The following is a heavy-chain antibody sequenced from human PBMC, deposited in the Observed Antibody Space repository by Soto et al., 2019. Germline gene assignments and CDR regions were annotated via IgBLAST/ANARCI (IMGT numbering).Heavy chain of an antibody. D-gene: IGHD2-15*01. CDR3: AKEEDASRVDC. Sequence: EVQLLESGGGLVQPGGSLRLSCAASGFTFTNYAMTWVRQAPGKGLEWVSIISGSGGSTNHADSEKGRFTISRDNSKNTLYLQMNSLRAEDTAVYYCAKEEDASRVDCWGQGTLVTVSS. CDR2: ISGSGGST. J-gene: IGHJ4*02. CDR1: GFTFTNYA. V-gene: IGHV3-23*01.